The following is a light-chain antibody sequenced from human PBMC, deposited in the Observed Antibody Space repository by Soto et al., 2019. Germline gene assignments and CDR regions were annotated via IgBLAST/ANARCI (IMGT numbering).Light chain of an antibody. V-gene: IGKV1-39*01. J-gene: IGKJ4*01. CDR1: LGVANY. CDR3: QQYYSYPLT. CDR2: AAS. Sequence: DIQMTQSPSSLSASVGDRFTITCRASLGVANYLNWYHHKPGEAPKLLIYAASRLQSGVPSRFTGRGSGTDFTLTISSLQPEDFATYYCQQYYSYPLTFGGGTTVDIK.